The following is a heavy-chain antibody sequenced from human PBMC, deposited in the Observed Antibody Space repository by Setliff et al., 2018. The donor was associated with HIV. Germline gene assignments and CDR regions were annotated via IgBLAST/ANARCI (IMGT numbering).Heavy chain of an antibody. CDR3: ARDHWVAGLDY. V-gene: IGHV3-21*01. CDR2: ISSSTSYI. Sequence: GGSLRLSCAASRFIFSSYSMNWVRQAPGKGLEWVSSISSSTSYIFYADSVKGRFTISRDNAKNTLYLQMNSLRVEDTAVYYCARDHWVAGLDYWGQGTLVTVSS. CDR1: RFIFSSYS. D-gene: IGHD6-19*01. J-gene: IGHJ4*02.